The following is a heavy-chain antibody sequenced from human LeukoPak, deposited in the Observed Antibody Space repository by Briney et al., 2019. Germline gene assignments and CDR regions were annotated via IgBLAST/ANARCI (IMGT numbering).Heavy chain of an antibody. D-gene: IGHD6-19*01. J-gene: IGHJ4*02. CDR1: GFTFSSYA. CDR2: ISGSGGST. Sequence: SGGSLRLSCAASGFTFSSYAMSWVRQAPGKGLEWVSAISGSGGSTYYADSVKGRFTISRDNSKNTLYLQMNSLRAEDTAVYYCATRDTRGYSSGWVFDYWGQGTLVTVSS. CDR3: ATRDTRGYSSGWVFDY. V-gene: IGHV3-23*01.